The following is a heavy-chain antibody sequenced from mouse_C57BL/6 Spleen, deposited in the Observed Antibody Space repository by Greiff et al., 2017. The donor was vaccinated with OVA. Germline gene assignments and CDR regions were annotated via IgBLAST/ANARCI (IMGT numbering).Heavy chain of an antibody. CDR3: ASQLGRAWFAY. D-gene: IGHD4-1*02. J-gene: IGHJ3*01. CDR1: GYTFTSYW. CDR2: IYPGSGST. V-gene: IGHV1-55*01. Sequence: QVHVKQPGAELVKPGASVKMSCKASGYTFTSYWITWVKQRPGQGLEWIGDIYPGSGSTNYNEKFKSKATLTVDTSSSTAYMQLSSLTSEDSAVYYCASQLGRAWFAYWGQGTLVTVSA.